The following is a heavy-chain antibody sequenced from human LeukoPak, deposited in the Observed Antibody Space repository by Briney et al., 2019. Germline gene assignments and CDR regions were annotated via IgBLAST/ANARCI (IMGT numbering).Heavy chain of an antibody. CDR1: GGSISSGGYS. V-gene: IGHV4-30-2*01. CDR2: IYHSGST. J-gene: IGHJ4*02. D-gene: IGHD1-26*01. CDR3: ARVTRSGSYIEDY. Sequence: PSETLSLTCAVSGGSISSGGYSWSWIRQPPGKGLEWIGYIYHSGSTYYNPSLKSRVTISVDTSKNQFSLKLNSVTAADTAVYYCARVTRSGSYIEDYWGQGTLVTVSS.